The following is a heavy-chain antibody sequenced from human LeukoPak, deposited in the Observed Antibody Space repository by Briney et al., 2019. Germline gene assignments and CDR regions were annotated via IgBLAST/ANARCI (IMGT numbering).Heavy chain of an antibody. D-gene: IGHD3-16*01. J-gene: IGHJ4*02. CDR2: IDYSGRI. V-gene: IGHV4-61*01. CDR3: ARDYTGGTFDY. Sequence: SETLSLTCTVSGGSVSSCCYYWSWIRQPPGKGLEWIGYIDYSGRINYNPSLKSRVTISVDTSKNQFSLKLSSVTAADTAVYYCARDYTGGTFDYWGQGTLVTVSS. CDR1: GGSVSSCCYY.